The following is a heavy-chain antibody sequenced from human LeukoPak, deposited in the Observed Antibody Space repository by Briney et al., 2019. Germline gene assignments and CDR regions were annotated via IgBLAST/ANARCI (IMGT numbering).Heavy chain of an antibody. Sequence: SQTLSLTCTVSGGSISSSRYYGGWIRQPPGKGLEWIGSLYYSGNTYYNPSLKSRVTISVDTSKNQFSLKLSSVTAADTAVYYCARNIAVAGRGDYMDVWGKGTTVTISS. CDR3: ARNIAVAGRGDYMDV. V-gene: IGHV4-39*01. D-gene: IGHD6-19*01. CDR2: LYYSGNT. J-gene: IGHJ6*03. CDR1: GGSISSSRYY.